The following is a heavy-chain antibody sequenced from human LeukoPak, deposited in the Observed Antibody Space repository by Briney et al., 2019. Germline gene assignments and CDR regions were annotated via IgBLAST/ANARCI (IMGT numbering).Heavy chain of an antibody. J-gene: IGHJ5*02. Sequence: ASVKVSCKASGYAFTNNYLHWVRQAPGQGLEWMGLINPSGGRTTYAQKFQARVTMTRDTSTSTVYMELSSLRSEDTAVYYCAREEATYYEYWSVHQGRVKARWFDPWGQGTLVTVSS. CDR2: INPSGGRT. CDR3: AREEATYYEYWSVHQGRVKARWFDP. V-gene: IGHV1-46*01. D-gene: IGHD3-3*01. CDR1: GYAFTNNY.